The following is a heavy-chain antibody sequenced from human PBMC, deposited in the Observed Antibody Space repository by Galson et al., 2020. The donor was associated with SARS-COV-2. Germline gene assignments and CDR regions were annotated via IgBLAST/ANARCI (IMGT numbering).Heavy chain of an antibody. V-gene: IGHV3-48*03. D-gene: IGHD4-17*01. CDR2: ISSSGTTI. J-gene: IGHJ4*02. CDR1: GFTFSNFD. CDR3: TTYDYGDFYS. Sequence: GESLKISCAASGFTFSNFDMNWVRQTPEKGLECLSYISSSGTTIYYADSVKGRFTASRDNPKNSVYLQMNNLRAEDTAVYYCTTYDYGDFYSWGQGTLVTVSS.